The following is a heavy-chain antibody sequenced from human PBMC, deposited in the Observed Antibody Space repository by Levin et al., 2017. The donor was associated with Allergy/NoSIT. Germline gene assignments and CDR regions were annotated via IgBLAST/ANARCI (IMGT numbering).Heavy chain of an antibody. V-gene: IGHV3-21*06. J-gene: IGHJ6*02. D-gene: IGHD3-9*01. CDR1: TFLFSDYT. CDR3: ARGLKILTTGSLYHNAMDA. CDR2: ISRRSSYI. Sequence: PGGSLRLSCAASTFLFSDYTMNWVRQAPGKGLEWVASISRRSSYIYYADSVKGRFTISRDNAKNSVSLQMNSLRAEDTAIYYFARGLKILTTGSLYHNAMDAWGQGTTVSVSS.